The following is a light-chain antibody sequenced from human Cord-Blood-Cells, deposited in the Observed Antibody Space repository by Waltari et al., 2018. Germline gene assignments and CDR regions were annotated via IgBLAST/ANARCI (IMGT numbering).Light chain of an antibody. CDR3: CSYAGSSTWV. J-gene: IGLJ3*02. CDR2: EGS. Sequence: QSALTQPASVSGSPGQSITISCTGTSSDVGRYNLVSCYQQYPGKAPKLKIYEGSKRHSGVSNRFSGSKSGRTASLTISGLQAEDEADYYCCSYAGSSTWVFGGGTKLTVL. CDR1: SSDVGRYNL. V-gene: IGLV2-23*01.